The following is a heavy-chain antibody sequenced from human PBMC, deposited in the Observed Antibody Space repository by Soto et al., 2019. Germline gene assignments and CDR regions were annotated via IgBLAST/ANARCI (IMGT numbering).Heavy chain of an antibody. V-gene: IGHV1-69*01. D-gene: IGHD6-19*01. CDR2: IIPIFGTA. J-gene: IGHJ6*02. Sequence: QVQLVQSGAEVKKPGSSVKVSCKASGGTFSSYAISWVRQAPGQGLEWMGGIIPIFGTANYAQKFQGRVTFTADESTSTAYRELSSLRSEDTAVYYCARGGVIAVAEAGYYYGMDVWGQGTTVTVSS. CDR3: ARGGVIAVAEAGYYYGMDV. CDR1: GGTFSSYA.